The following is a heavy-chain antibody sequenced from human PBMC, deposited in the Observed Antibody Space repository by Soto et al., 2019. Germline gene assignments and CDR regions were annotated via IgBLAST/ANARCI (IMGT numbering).Heavy chain of an antibody. Sequence: GETRRVSCAASGFTFSSDWMHRNRQAPGKGLVWVSRINSDGSSTSYADSVKGRFTISRDNAKNTLYLQMNSLRAEDTAVYYCVRTSLVVAAATREDYWGQGTLVTVSS. J-gene: IGHJ4*02. CDR3: VRTSLVVAAATREDY. V-gene: IGHV3-74*01. CDR1: GFTFSSDW. CDR2: INSDGSST. D-gene: IGHD2-15*01.